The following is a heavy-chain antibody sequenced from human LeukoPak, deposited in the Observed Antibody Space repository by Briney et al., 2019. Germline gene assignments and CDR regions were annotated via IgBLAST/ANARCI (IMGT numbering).Heavy chain of an antibody. CDR3: ARLHVSSGWYLKRYYYYMDV. V-gene: IGHV4-59*12. CDR1: GGSISSYY. CDR2: IYYSGST. Sequence: SETLSLTCTVSGGSISSYYWSWIRQPPGKGLEWIGYIYYSGSTNYNPSLKSRVTISVDTSKNQFSLKLSSVTAADTAVYYCARLHVSSGWYLKRYYYYMDVWGKGTTVTISS. J-gene: IGHJ6*03. D-gene: IGHD6-19*01.